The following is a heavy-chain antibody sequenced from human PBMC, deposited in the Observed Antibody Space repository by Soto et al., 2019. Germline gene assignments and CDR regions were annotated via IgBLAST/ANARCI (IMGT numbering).Heavy chain of an antibody. D-gene: IGHD3-9*01. CDR2: ISAYNGNT. CDR1: GYTFTSYG. Sequence: GASVKVSCKASGYTFTSYGISWVRQAPGQGLEWMGWISAYNGNTNYAQKLQGRVTMTRNTSISTAYMELSSLRSEDTAVYYCARKYDILTGYLNWFDPWGQGTLVTVSS. CDR3: ARKYDILTGYLNWFDP. V-gene: IGHV1-18*01. J-gene: IGHJ5*02.